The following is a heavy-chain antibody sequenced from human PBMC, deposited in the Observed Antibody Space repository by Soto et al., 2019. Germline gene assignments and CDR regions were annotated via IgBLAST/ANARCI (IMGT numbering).Heavy chain of an antibody. CDR2: INGYGHGA. V-gene: IGHV1-18*01. CDR3: VRDLNGDFYY. D-gene: IGHD3-10*01. CDR1: GYSFTTYG. Sequence: QVQLVQSGAEVRQPGASEKVSCKASGYSFTTYGMSWVRQAPGQGLEYMGWINGYGHGAKYVQRFQGRFSMTTDTSTNTVYMDLRSLTSDDTAVYYCVRDLNGDFYYWGQGTVVIVSP. J-gene: IGHJ4*02.